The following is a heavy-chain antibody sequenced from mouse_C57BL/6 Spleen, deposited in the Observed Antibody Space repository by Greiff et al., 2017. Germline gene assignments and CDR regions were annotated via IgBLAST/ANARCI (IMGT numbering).Heavy chain of an antibody. J-gene: IGHJ4*01. D-gene: IGHD1-1*01. V-gene: IGHV5-17*01. CDR1: GFTFSDYG. Sequence: EVQVVESGGGLVKPGGSLKLSCAASGFTFSDYGMHWVRQAPEKGLEWVAYISSGSSTIYYADTVKGRFTISRDNAKNTLFLQMTSLRSEDTAMYYCARRYGSSYGGAMDYWGQGTSVTVSS. CDR2: ISSGSSTI. CDR3: ARRYGSSYGGAMDY.